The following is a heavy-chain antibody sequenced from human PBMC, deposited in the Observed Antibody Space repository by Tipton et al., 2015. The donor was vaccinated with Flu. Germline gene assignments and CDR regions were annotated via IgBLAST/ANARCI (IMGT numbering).Heavy chain of an antibody. CDR1: GGSIRSDY. Sequence: CTVSGGSIRSDYWSWIRQPAGKGPEWIGRIYSSGATNYNPSLKSRVTMSVDMSQNQFSLNLSSVTAADTAVYYCVRGQDAYKQGYWGRGTLVTVSS. V-gene: IGHV4-4*07. CDR2: IYSSGAT. J-gene: IGHJ4*02. D-gene: IGHD5-24*01. CDR3: VRGQDAYKQGY.